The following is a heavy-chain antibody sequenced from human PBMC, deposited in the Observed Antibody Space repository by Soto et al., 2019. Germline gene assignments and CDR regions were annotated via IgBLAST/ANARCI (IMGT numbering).Heavy chain of an antibody. J-gene: IGHJ6*02. D-gene: IGHD3-10*01. Sequence: SETLSLTCAVSGGSISSSNWWSWVRQPPGKGLEWIGEIYHSGSTNYNPSLKSRVTISVDKSKNQFSLKLSSVTAADTAVYYCARGGGLNFYYYYYGMDVWGQGTTGTSP. V-gene: IGHV4-4*02. CDR2: IYHSGST. CDR1: GGSISSSNW. CDR3: ARGGGLNFYYYYYGMDV.